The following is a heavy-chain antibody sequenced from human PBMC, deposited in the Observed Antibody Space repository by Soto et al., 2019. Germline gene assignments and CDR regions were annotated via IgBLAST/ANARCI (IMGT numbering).Heavy chain of an antibody. D-gene: IGHD3-9*01. Sequence: PGGSLRLSCAASGFTFSDYYMSWVLQAPGKGLEWVSSMSGSVGSSAGFTYFADSVKGRFTVSRDFSKNTLYLQMNSLRADDTAVYYCAKDKTQYFDTFSCPKAYYYYGMDVWGQGTTVTVSS. CDR2: MSGSVGSSAGFT. V-gene: IGHV3-23*01. J-gene: IGHJ6*02. CDR1: GFTFSDYY. CDR3: AKDKTQYFDTFSCPKAYYYYGMDV.